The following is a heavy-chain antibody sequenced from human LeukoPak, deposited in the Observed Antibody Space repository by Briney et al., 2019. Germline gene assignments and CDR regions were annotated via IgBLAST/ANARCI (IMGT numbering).Heavy chain of an antibody. Sequence: SQTLSLTCVISGDSVSSNSVVWNWIRQSPSRGLEWLGRTYYMSKWYTDYAVFVKSRITINPDTSKNQFSLQLNSVTPEDTAVYYCARGATSYYIYNWFDPWGQGTLVTVSS. CDR2: TYYMSKWYT. CDR1: GDSVSSNSVV. D-gene: IGHD3-10*01. CDR3: ARGATSYYIYNWFDP. V-gene: IGHV6-1*01. J-gene: IGHJ5*02.